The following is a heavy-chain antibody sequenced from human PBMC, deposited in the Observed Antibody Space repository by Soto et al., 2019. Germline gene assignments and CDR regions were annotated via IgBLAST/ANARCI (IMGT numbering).Heavy chain of an antibody. CDR1: GGSISSGDYY. D-gene: IGHD3-22*01. J-gene: IGHJ5*02. Sequence: SETLSLTCTVSGGSISSGDYYWSWIRQPPGKGLEWIGYIYYSGSTYYNPSLKSRVTISVDTSKNQFSLKLSSVTAADTAVYYCASVKCYYYSSGYNWFDPRSQGTPVPVSS. CDR3: ASVKCYYYSSGYNWFDP. V-gene: IGHV4-30-4*01. CDR2: IYYSGST.